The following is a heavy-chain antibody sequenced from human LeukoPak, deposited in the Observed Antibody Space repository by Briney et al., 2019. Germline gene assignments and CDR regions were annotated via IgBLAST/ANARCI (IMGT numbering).Heavy chain of an antibody. D-gene: IGHD3-22*01. Sequence: ASVKVSCKASGFTFTNFDFNWVRQATGQGLEWMGWMNPNSGNTGYAQKFQGRVTMTRDTSISTAYMELSRLRSDDTAVYYCARGYYDSSDYEYFQHWGQGTLVTVSS. V-gene: IGHV1-8*01. CDR2: MNPNSGNT. J-gene: IGHJ1*01. CDR3: ARGYYDSSDYEYFQH. CDR1: GFTFTNFD.